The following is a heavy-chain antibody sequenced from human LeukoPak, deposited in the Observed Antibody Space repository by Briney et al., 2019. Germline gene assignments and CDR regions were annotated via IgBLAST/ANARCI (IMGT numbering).Heavy chain of an antibody. CDR2: IYYSGST. Sequence: SETLSLTCTVSGGSISSSSYYWGWIRQPPGKGLEWIGSIYYSGSTYYNPSLKSRVTISVDTSKNQFSLKLSSVTAADTAVYYCARKYFYGSGTYLAWFDSWGQGISVTVSS. V-gene: IGHV4-39*07. CDR1: GGSISSSSYY. CDR3: ARKYFYGSGTYLAWFDS. D-gene: IGHD3-10*01. J-gene: IGHJ5*01.